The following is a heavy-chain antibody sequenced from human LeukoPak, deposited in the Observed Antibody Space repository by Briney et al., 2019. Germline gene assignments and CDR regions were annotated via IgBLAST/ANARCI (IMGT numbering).Heavy chain of an antibody. CDR2: IKRKSDGGTT. Sequence: GKSLRLSCAASGFTFSSYDMHWVRQAPGKGLEWVGRIKRKSDGGTTDYAAPVKGRFTISRDDSKNTLYLQMNSLKSEDTAVYYCTTELDVRPNHYWGQGTLVTVSS. V-gene: IGHV3-15*01. D-gene: IGHD1-14*01. J-gene: IGHJ4*02. CDR1: GFTFSSYD. CDR3: TTELDVRPNHY.